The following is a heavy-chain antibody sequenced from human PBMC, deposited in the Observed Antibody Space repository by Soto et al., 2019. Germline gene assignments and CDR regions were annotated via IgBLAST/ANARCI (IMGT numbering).Heavy chain of an antibody. CDR3: ARDRLSNGCLDY. Sequence: QVQLVESGGGVVQPGRSLRLSCAASGFTFSSYAMHWVRQAPGKGLEWVAVISYDGSNKYYADSVKGRFTISRDNSKNPLYLQMNSLRAEDTAVYYCARDRLSNGCLDYWGQGTLVTVSS. V-gene: IGHV3-30-3*01. CDR2: ISYDGSNK. J-gene: IGHJ4*02. D-gene: IGHD2-8*01. CDR1: GFTFSSYA.